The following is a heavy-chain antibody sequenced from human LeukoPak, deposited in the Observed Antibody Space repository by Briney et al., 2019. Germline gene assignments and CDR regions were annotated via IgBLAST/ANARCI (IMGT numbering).Heavy chain of an antibody. Sequence: SETLSLTCTVSGGSISSSSYYWGWIRQPPGKGLEWIGSIYYSGSTYYNPSLKSRVTISVDTFKNQFSLKLSSVTAADTAVYYCAVDTAMVANFDYWGQGTLVTVSS. D-gene: IGHD5-18*01. V-gene: IGHV4-39*01. CDR1: GGSISSSSYY. CDR3: AVDTAMVANFDY. CDR2: IYYSGST. J-gene: IGHJ4*02.